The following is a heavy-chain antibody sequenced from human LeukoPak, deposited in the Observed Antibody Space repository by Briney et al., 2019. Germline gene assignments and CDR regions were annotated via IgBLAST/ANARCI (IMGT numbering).Heavy chain of an antibody. Sequence: GGSLRLSCAASGFPFDDYGMSWVRQAPGKGLEWVSDITWSGGSTSYADSVKGRFTISRDNSKNALFLQMNSLRAEDTAVYYCSKDWGEYYYGSGSYYNSDGYWGQGTLVTVSS. V-gene: IGHV3-20*04. D-gene: IGHD3-10*01. CDR2: ITWSGGST. CDR3: SKDWGEYYYGSGSYYNSDGY. CDR1: GFPFDDYG. J-gene: IGHJ4*02.